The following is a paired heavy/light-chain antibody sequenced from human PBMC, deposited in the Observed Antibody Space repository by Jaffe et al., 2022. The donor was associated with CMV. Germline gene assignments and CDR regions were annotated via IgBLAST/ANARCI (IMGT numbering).Light chain of an antibody. CDR3: QQYDSYKT. CDR2: KAS. Sequence: DIQMTQSPATLSASVGDRVTITCRASQSISSWLAWYQQKPGKAPKLLIYKASSLESGVPSRFSGSGSGTEFTLTISSLQPDDFATYYCQQYDSYKTFGQGTKVEIK. V-gene: IGKV1-5*03. J-gene: IGKJ1*01. CDR1: QSISSW.
Heavy chain of an antibody. V-gene: IGHV4-4*02. CDR1: GGSISSSNW. CDR2: VNHGGST. CDR3: ARGALEGFLDY. J-gene: IGHJ4*02. Sequence: QVQLHESGPGLVKPSGTLSLTCAVSGGSISSSNWWSWVRQPPGKGLEWVGEVNHGGSTNYNPSLKSRVTISVDKSKNQFSLKLTSVTAADTAVYYCARGALEGFLDYWGQGTLVIVSS.